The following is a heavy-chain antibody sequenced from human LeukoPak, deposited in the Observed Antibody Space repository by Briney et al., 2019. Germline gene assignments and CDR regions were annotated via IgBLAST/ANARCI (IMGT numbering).Heavy chain of an antibody. CDR3: TRGVEMTTISPYY. CDR1: GFSFSDYS. D-gene: IGHD5-24*01. CDR2: IRSRTYGGTT. Sequence: PGRSLRLSCAVSGFSFSDYSISWFRQAPGKGLEWVGFIRSRTYGGTTEYAASVKGRFTILRDDSTSIAYLQMNSLKTEDTAMYYCTRGVEMTTISPYYWGQGTLVTVSS. J-gene: IGHJ4*02. V-gene: IGHV3-49*03.